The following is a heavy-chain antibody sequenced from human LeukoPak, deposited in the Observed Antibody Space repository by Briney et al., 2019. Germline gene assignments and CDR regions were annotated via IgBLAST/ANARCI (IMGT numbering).Heavy chain of an antibody. V-gene: IGHV3-74*01. J-gene: IGHJ4*02. D-gene: IGHD3-3*01. CDR1: GFTFSTYS. CDR2: INSDGSST. Sequence: GGALRLSCAASGFTFSTYSINWVRQAPGKGLVWVSRINSDGSSTSYADSVKGRFTISRDNAKNTLYLQMNSLRAEDTAVYYCARAHDFWSGYFQNWGQGTLVTVSS. CDR3: ARAHDFWSGYFQN.